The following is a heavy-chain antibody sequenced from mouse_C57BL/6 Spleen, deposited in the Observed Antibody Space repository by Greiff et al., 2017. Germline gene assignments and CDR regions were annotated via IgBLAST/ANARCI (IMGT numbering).Heavy chain of an antibody. CDR1: GYTFTSYW. Sequence: QVQLQQPGAELVKPGASVKLSCKASGYTFTSYWMHWVKQRPGQGLEWIGMIHPNSGSTNYNEKFKSKATLTVDKSSSPAYMQLSSLTSEDSAVYYCARGYGSSYHYAMDYWGQGTSVTVSS. CDR3: ARGYGSSYHYAMDY. CDR2: IHPNSGST. V-gene: IGHV1-64*01. J-gene: IGHJ4*01. D-gene: IGHD1-1*01.